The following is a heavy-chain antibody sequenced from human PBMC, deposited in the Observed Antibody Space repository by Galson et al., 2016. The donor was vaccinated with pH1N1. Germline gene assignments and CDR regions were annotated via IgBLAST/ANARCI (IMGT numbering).Heavy chain of an antibody. D-gene: IGHD2-2*01. Sequence: SCKASGYTFTELSMNWVRQAPGKGLEWMGGFNPETGETMYAQNFQGRIIMTEDIPTETAYMEMTNLRSDDTAVYYCATGYRCTRTNCYGHYYHYMVVWGRGAAITVSS. J-gene: IGHJ6*03. V-gene: IGHV1-24*01. CDR2: FNPETGET. CDR1: GYTFTELS. CDR3: ATGYRCTRTNCYGHYYHYMVV.